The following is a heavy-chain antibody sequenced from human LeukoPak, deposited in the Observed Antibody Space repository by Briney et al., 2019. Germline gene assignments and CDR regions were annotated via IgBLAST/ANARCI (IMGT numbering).Heavy chain of an antibody. CDR1: GGSISSSSYY. J-gene: IGHJ3*02. V-gene: IGHV4-39*01. D-gene: IGHD3-22*01. CDR2: IYYSGST. Sequence: SETLSLTCTVSGGSISSSSYYWGWIRQPPGKGLVWIGSIYYSGSTYYNPSLKSRVTISVDTSKNQFSLKLSSVTAADTAVYYCAREGGYDSSGYYYSPDHAFDIWGQGTMVTVSS. CDR3: AREGGYDSSGYYYSPDHAFDI.